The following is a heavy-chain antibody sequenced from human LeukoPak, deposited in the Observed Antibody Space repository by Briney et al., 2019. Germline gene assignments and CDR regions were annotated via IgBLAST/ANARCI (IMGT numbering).Heavy chain of an antibody. CDR1: GFTFSSYS. D-gene: IGHD3-22*01. CDR3: ARARTIYYYDSSGYPDAFDI. CDR2: ISSSSSTI. Sequence: GGSLRLSCAASGFTFSSYSMNWVRQAPGKGLEWVSCISSSSSTIYYADSVKGRFTISRDNAKNSLYLQMNSLRAEDTAVYYCARARTIYYYDSSGYPDAFDIWGQGTMVTVSS. V-gene: IGHV3-48*01. J-gene: IGHJ3*02.